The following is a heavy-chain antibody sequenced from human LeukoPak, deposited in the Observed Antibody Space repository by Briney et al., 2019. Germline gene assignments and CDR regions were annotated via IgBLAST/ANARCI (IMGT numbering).Heavy chain of an antibody. J-gene: IGHJ3*02. CDR3: ARSGSGSYYGPAAFDI. CDR1: GGSISSYY. Sequence: PSETLSLTCTVSGGSISSYYWSWIRQPPGKGLEWIGRIYTSGSTNYNPSLKSRVTMSVDTSKNQFSLKLSSVTAADTAVYYCARSGSGSYYGPAAFDIWGQGTMVTVSS. D-gene: IGHD1-26*01. CDR2: IYTSGST. V-gene: IGHV4-4*07.